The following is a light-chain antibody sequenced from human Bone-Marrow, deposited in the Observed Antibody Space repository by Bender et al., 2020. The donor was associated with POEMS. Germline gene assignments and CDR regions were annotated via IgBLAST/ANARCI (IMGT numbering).Light chain of an antibody. CDR3: QSYDNSLGGWV. CDR1: SNDVGNYNL. V-gene: IGLV2-14*02. CDR2: GYN. J-gene: IGLJ3*02. Sequence: QSALSQPASVSGSPGQSITISCIGTSNDVGNYNLVSWYQQHPGKAPKLLIYGYNNRPSGVPDRFSGSKSGTSASLAITGLQAEDEGDYYCQSYDNSLGGWVFGGGTKLTVL.